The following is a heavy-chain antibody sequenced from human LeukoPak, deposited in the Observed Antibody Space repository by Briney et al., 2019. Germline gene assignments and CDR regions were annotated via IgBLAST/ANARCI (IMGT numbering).Heavy chain of an antibody. V-gene: IGHV4-59*01. Sequence: SETLSLTCTVSGGXISSYYCSWIRQPPGKEREWIGYIYYSGSTSYNPSLQSRVTISVDTSKNQFSLKLSSVTAADTAVYYCASTDVSSGWLFDSWGQGTLVTVSS. CDR3: ASTDVSSGWLFDS. CDR2: IYYSGST. D-gene: IGHD6-19*01. CDR1: GGXISSYY. J-gene: IGHJ4*02.